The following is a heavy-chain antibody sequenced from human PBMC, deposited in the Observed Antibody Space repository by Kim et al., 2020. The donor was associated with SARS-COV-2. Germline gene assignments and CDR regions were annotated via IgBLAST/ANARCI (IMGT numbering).Heavy chain of an antibody. CDR2: ISYDGSNK. Sequence: GGSLRLSCAASGFTFSSYAMHWVRQAPGKGLEWVAVISYDGSNKYYADSVKGRFTISRDNSKNTLYLQMNSLRAEDTAVYYCARAPPMTQPFPRTDYWGQGTLVTVSS. CDR3: ARAPPMTQPFPRTDY. J-gene: IGHJ4*02. V-gene: IGHV3-30-3*01. CDR1: GFTFSSYA.